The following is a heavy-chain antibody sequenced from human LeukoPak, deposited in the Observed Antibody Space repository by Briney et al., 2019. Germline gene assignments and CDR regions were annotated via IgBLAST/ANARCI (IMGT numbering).Heavy chain of an antibody. CDR2: VVVGSGNT. V-gene: IGHV1-58*01. Sequence: ASVKVSCKASGFTFTSSAVQWVRQARGQRLEWIGWVVVGSGNTNYAQKFQERVTITRDMSTSTAHMELSSLRSEDTAVYYCATDCGGDCYYDFDIWGQGTMVTVSS. D-gene: IGHD2-21*02. J-gene: IGHJ3*02. CDR1: GFTFTSSA. CDR3: ATDCGGDCYYDFDI.